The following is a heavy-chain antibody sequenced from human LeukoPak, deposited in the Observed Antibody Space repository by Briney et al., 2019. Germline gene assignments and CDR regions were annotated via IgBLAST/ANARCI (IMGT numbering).Heavy chain of an antibody. Sequence: SETLSLTCTVSGYSISSGYYWGWIRQPPGKGLEWIGSIYYSGSTYYNPSLKSRVTISVDTSKNQFSLKLSSVTAADTAVYYCARNKYYYGSGNYGVPNWFDPWGQGTVVTVSS. CDR2: IYYSGST. D-gene: IGHD3-10*01. CDR3: ARNKYYYGSGNYGVPNWFDP. V-gene: IGHV4-38-2*02. J-gene: IGHJ5*02. CDR1: GYSISSGYY.